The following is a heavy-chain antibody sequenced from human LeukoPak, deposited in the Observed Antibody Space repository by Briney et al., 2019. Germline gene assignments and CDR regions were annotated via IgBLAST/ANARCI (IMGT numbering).Heavy chain of an antibody. V-gene: IGHV4-59*01. D-gene: IGHD6-13*01. CDR3: ARGVYIAAAQYGY. J-gene: IGHJ4*02. CDR1: GGSISSYY. CDR2: IYYSGTT. Sequence: ETLSLTYTVSGGSISSYYWSWIRPPPGKGLEWIGYIYYSGTTNYNPSLKSRVTISVDTSKNQFSLKLSSVTAADTAVYYCARGVYIAAAQYGYWGQGTLVTVSS.